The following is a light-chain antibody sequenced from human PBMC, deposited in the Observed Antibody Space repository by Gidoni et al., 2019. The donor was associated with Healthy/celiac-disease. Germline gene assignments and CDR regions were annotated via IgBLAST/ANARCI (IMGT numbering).Light chain of an antibody. J-gene: IGLJ1*01. V-gene: IGLV2-14*03. CDR3: SSYTSSSTPYV. CDR1: SSDVGGYHY. Sequence: QSALTQPAAVSGSPGQSITIACTGTSSDVGGYHYVSWYQQHTGKAPKLMIYDGSHRPSGVSTRFSGAKSGNTASLTISGLQAEDEADYYCSSYTSSSTPYVFGTGTKVTVL. CDR2: DGS.